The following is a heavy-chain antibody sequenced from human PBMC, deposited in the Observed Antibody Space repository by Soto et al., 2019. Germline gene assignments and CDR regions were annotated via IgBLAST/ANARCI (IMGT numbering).Heavy chain of an antibody. CDR2: INPSGGST. V-gene: IGHV1-46*01. D-gene: IGHD2-2*01. CDR3: AIPHCRSTNCYKPGGYGMDV. Sequence: DSVKVSCKASGYTFTSYYMHSVRQAPGQGPELMGIINPSGGSTSYAQKFQGRVTMTRDTSTSTVYMELSSLRSEDTAVYYCAIPHCRSTNCYKPGGYGMDVWGQGTTVTVSS. CDR1: GYTFTSYY. J-gene: IGHJ6*02.